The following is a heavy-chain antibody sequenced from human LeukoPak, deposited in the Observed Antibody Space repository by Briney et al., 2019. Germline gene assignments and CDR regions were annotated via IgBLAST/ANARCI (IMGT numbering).Heavy chain of an antibody. CDR1: GFTFSSHW. CDR2: INQDGSER. Sequence: PGGSLRLSCAASGFTFSSHWMTWVRQAPGKGLEWVANINQDGSERYYVDSVKGRFTISRDNAKNSLYLQMKSLRAEDMAVYYCARDSEYSSSFAFDIWGQGTMVTVSS. V-gene: IGHV3-7*01. D-gene: IGHD6-13*01. J-gene: IGHJ3*02. CDR3: ARDSEYSSSFAFDI.